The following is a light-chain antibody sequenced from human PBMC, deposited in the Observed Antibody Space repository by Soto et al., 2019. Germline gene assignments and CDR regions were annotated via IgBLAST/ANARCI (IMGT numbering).Light chain of an antibody. J-gene: IGKJ5*01. CDR2: GAS. Sequence: EVVLSQSPGTLALSRGERATLSCRASQTVTTNLAWYQQKPGQAPSLLIYGASNRATGIPARFSGSGSGTDFTLTISSLEPEDFAVYYCQQRSNWPRITFGQGTRLEIK. V-gene: IGKV3-11*01. CDR1: QTVTTN. CDR3: QQRSNWPRIT.